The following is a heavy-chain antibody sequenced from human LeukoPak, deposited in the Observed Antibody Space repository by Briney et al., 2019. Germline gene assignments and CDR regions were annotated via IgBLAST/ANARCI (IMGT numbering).Heavy chain of an antibody. J-gene: IGHJ5*02. CDR1: GDSVSSNSAA. D-gene: IGHD3-16*02. Sequence: SQTLSLTCAISGDSVSSNSAAWSWIRQSPSRGLEWLGRTYYRSKWYNDYAVSVKSRITINPDTSKNQFSLQLNSVTPEDTAVYYCARDPGLRLGELSVNWFDPWGQGTLVTVSS. CDR3: ARDPGLRLGELSVNWFDP. CDR2: TYYRSKWYN. V-gene: IGHV6-1*01.